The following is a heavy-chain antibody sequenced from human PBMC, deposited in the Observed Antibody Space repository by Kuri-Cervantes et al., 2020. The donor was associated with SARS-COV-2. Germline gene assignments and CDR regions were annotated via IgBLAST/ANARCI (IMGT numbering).Heavy chain of an antibody. CDR2: ISGSGFSI. CDR1: GFTFSSNS. D-gene: IGHD1-26*01. CDR3: ARSGRYYFDY. Sequence: GESLKISCVASGFTFSSNSMNWVRQAPGKGLEWVSYISGSGFSIYYADSLKGRFTISRDNAKNSLYLQMNSLTAEDTAVYYCARSGRYYFDYWGQGSLVTVSS. V-gene: IGHV3-48*01. J-gene: IGHJ4*02.